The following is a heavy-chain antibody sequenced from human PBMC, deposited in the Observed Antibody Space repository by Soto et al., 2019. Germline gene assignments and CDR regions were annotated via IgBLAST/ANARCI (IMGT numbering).Heavy chain of an antibody. D-gene: IGHD3-3*01. Sequence: SETLSLTCTVSGGSISSSSYYWGWIRQPPGKGLEWIGSIYYSGSTYYNPALKSRVTISVDTSKNQFSLKLSSVTAADTAVYYCARHPRITIFGVVIFYFDYWGQGTLVTVSS. CDR2: IYYSGST. CDR1: GGSISSSSYY. CDR3: ARHPRITIFGVVIFYFDY. V-gene: IGHV4-39*01. J-gene: IGHJ4*02.